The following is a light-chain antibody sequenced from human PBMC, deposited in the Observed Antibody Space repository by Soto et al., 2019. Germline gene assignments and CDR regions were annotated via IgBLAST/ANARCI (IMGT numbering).Light chain of an antibody. J-gene: IGKJ5*01. CDR2: GAS. V-gene: IGKV3-15*01. Sequence: IVMTQSPATLSVSPGERANLSCRASQSVSSNFAWYQPKPGQAPRLLIYGASTRATGIPARFSGSGSGTDFTLTISSLQSEDFAVYYCQQYNNWPPITFGQGTRLEIK. CDR3: QQYNNWPPIT. CDR1: QSVSSN.